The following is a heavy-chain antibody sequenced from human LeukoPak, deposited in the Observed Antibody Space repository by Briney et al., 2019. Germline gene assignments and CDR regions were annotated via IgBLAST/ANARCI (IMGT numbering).Heavy chain of an antibody. V-gene: IGHV4-59*01. CDR3: ARATYYYDSSGYYSRGFLAFDI. CDR1: GGSISSYY. J-gene: IGHJ3*02. D-gene: IGHD3-22*01. Sequence: SETLSLTCTVSGGSISSYYWSWIRQPPGKGLEWIGYIYYSGSTNYNPSLTSRVTISVDTSKNQFSLKLSSVTAADTAVYYCARATYYYDSSGYYSRGFLAFDIWGQGTMVTVSS. CDR2: IYYSGST.